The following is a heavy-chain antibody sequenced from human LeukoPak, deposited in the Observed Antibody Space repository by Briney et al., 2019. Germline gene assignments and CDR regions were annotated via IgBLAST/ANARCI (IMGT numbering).Heavy chain of an antibody. Sequence: ASVKVSCKVSGSSLTELSLHWVRQAPGKGLEWMGGFDPEDGQPNYAQEFQGRVFMTDDTSTDTSFMQLSGLTSEDTAIYYCSAAGQNSYNYYMDVWGTGTTVTVTS. D-gene: IGHD4-23*01. CDR3: SAAGQNSYNYYMDV. J-gene: IGHJ6*03. V-gene: IGHV1-24*01. CDR2: FDPEDGQP. CDR1: GSSLTELS.